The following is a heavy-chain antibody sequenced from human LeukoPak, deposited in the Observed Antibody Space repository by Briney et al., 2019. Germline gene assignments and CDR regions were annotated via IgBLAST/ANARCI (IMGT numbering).Heavy chain of an antibody. D-gene: IGHD3-10*01. CDR3: ASRPMVRGFGFVDY. Sequence: GGSLRLSCAASGFTFSGFWMSWVRQAPGKGLEWVANINEDGSDKYYVESVKGRFTVSRDNAKNSLYLQVNSLRAEDTAVYYCASRPMVRGFGFVDYWGQGTLVTVSS. CDR1: GFTFSGFW. V-gene: IGHV3-7*01. J-gene: IGHJ4*02. CDR2: INEDGSDK.